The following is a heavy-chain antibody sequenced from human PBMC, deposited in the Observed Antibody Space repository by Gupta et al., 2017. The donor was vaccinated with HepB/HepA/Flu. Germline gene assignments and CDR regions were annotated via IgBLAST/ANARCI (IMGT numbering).Heavy chain of an antibody. V-gene: IGHV3-23*01. CDR3: AKTAPGEYYYYGMDV. Sequence: GGSLRLSCAASGFTFSAYAMTWVRQAPGKGLEWVSAISGSGGSTYYADSVKGRFTISRDNSKNTLYLQINSLRAEDTAVYYCAKTAPGEYYYYGMDVWGQGTTVTVSS. CDR2: ISGSGGST. CDR1: GFTFSAYA. J-gene: IGHJ6*02.